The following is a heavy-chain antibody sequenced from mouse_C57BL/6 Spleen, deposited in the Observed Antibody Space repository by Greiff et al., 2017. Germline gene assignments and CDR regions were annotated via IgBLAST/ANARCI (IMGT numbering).Heavy chain of an antibody. CDR1: GFTFSSYA. J-gene: IGHJ4*01. CDR3: ARAGDYDRFYAMDY. D-gene: IGHD2-4*01. Sequence: EVMLVESGGGLVKPGGSLKLSCAASGFTFSSYAMSWVRQTPEQRLEWVATISDGGSYTYYPDNVKGRFTISRDNAKNNLYLQMSHLKSEDTSMYYCARAGDYDRFYAMDYWGQGTSVTVSS. V-gene: IGHV5-4*03. CDR2: ISDGGSYT.